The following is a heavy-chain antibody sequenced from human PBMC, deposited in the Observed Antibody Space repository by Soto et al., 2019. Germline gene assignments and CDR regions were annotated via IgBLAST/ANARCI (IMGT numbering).Heavy chain of an antibody. J-gene: IGHJ6*02. CDR2: IYYSGST. CDR3: ARVWDSLFSAGYYYYGMDV. Sequence: QVQLQESGPGLVKPSQTLSLTCTVSGGSISSGGYYWSWIRQHPGKGLEWIGYIYYSGSTYYNPSLKSRVTISVDTSKNQFSLKLSSVTAADTAVYYCARVWDSLFSAGYYYYGMDVWGQGTTVTVSS. CDR1: GGSISSGGYY. D-gene: IGHD1-26*01. V-gene: IGHV4-31*03.